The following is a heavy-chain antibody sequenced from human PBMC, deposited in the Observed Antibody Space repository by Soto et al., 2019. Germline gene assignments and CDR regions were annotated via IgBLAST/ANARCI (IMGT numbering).Heavy chain of an antibody. V-gene: IGHV4-59*01. CDR1: GDSISSYY. CDR2: IYYTGST. J-gene: IGHJ3*02. Sequence: SETLSLTCTVSGDSISSYYWSWIRQPPGKGLEWIGYIYYTGSTNYNPSLKSRVTISVDTSKNQFSLKLNSVIAADTAVYFCARDPWERGIKSMAFNIWGKGKLVTVS. CDR3: ARDPWERGIKSMAFNI. D-gene: IGHD1-20*01.